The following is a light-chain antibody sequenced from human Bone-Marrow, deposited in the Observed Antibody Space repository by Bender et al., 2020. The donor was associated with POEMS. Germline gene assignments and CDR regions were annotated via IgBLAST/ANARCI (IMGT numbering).Light chain of an antibody. J-gene: IGLJ3*02. CDR2: HDD. V-gene: IGLV3-21*02. CDR1: TIGTES. CDR3: QVWDKSGDQWV. Sequence: SYVLTQPPSVSVAPGQTASIACGGETIGTESVNWYQQKPGQAPVLVAYHDDFRPSGIPERFSGSNSDNTATLTISMVEAGDEADYYCQVWDKSGDQWVFGGGTKLTVL.